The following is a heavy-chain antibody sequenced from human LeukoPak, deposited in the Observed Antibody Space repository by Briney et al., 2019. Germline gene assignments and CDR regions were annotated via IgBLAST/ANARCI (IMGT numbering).Heavy chain of an antibody. V-gene: IGHV3-7*04. J-gene: IGHJ4*02. D-gene: IGHD3-22*01. Sequence: PGGSLTLSCAASGFTSSIYWMSWVRQPPGKGLEWVANIKQDGTEKYYVGSVRGRFTISRDNAKNSLSLQMSSLRDEDTAVYYCARNGDYDGRGFYYYFDYWGQGTLVTVSS. CDR3: ARNGDYDGRGFYYYFDY. CDR2: IKQDGTEK. CDR1: GFTSSIYW.